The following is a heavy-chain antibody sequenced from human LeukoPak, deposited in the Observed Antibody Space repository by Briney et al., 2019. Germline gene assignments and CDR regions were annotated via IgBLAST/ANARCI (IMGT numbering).Heavy chain of an antibody. Sequence: GGSLRLSCAASGFTLSSNYMSWVRQAPGKGLEWVSVIYSGGSTYYTDSVKGRFTISRDNSKNTLYLQMNSLRAEDTAVYYCATYSGGFDYWGQGTLVTVSS. D-gene: IGHD2-21*01. CDR2: IYSGGST. CDR3: ATYSGGFDY. V-gene: IGHV3-66*01. CDR1: GFTLSSNY. J-gene: IGHJ4*02.